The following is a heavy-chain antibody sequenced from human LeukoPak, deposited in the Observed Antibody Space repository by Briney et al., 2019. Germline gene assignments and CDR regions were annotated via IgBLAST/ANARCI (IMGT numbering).Heavy chain of an antibody. CDR2: IYHSGST. CDR1: GGSISSGGYS. V-gene: IGHV4-30-2*01. CDR3: ARGRGPPDY. J-gene: IGHJ4*02. Sequence: PSETLSLTCAVSGGSISSGGYSWSWIRQPPGKGLEWIGYIYHSGSTYYNPSLKSRVTISVDRSKNQFSLKLSSVTAADTAVYYCARGRGPPDYWGQGTLVTVSS.